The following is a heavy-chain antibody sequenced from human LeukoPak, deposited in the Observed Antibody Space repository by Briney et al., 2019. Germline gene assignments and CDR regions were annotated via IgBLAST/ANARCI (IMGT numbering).Heavy chain of an antibody. J-gene: IGHJ4*02. CDR1: GFTLSSDW. V-gene: IGHV3-7*01. Sequence: GGSLRLSCSASGFTLSSDWMSSVRQAPGKGLEWVANIKQDGNEKYYVDSVKGRFTISRENAKNSLYLQMNSLRAEDTAVYYCARDLSGSYDNWGQGTLVTVSS. CDR2: IKQDGNEK. D-gene: IGHD1-26*01. CDR3: ARDLSGSYDN.